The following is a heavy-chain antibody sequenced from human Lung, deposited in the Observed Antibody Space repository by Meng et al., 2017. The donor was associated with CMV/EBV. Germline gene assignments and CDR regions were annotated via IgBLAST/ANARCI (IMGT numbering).Heavy chain of an antibody. CDR3: ARDLEYCGSTTCYEDCFDP. CDR2: ISPYDGDT. D-gene: IGHD2-2*01. Sequence: ASVXVSCKASGYSFTDYGISWVRQAPGQGLEWVGWISPYDGDTNYARKLQGRVTMTTDTSTTTAYMELRSLRSDDTAVYYCARDLEYCGSTTCYEDCFDPWXQGTXVTVSS. V-gene: IGHV1-18*01. J-gene: IGHJ5*02. CDR1: GYSFTDYG.